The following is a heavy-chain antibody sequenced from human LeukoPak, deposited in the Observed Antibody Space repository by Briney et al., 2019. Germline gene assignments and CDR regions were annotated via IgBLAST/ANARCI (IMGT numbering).Heavy chain of an antibody. J-gene: IGHJ6*03. V-gene: IGHV1-8*02. CDR2: INPNSGGT. CDR3: ARGLGGFGDMDV. CDR1: GGTFSSYA. D-gene: IGHD3-3*01. Sequence: GASVKVSCKASGGTFSSYAISWVRQAPGQGLEWMGWINPNSGGTNYAQKFQGRVTMTRNTSISTAYMELSSLRSEDTAVYYCARGLGGFGDMDVWGKGTTVTISS.